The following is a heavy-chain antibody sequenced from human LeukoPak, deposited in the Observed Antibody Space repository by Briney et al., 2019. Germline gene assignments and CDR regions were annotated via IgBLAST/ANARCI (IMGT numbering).Heavy chain of an antibody. Sequence: GGSLRLSCVASGFTFTDFAMNWVRQVLGRGPEWVSHIGGGGVDREYEESVKGRFTVSRDNSRNSLYLQMNSLRGEDTAIYYCVKDSIERNGVYDAFDVWGQGTKVTVAS. CDR3: VKDSIERNGVYDAFDV. CDR1: GFTFTDFA. CDR2: IGGGGVDR. J-gene: IGHJ3*01. D-gene: IGHD2-8*01. V-gene: IGHV3-23*01.